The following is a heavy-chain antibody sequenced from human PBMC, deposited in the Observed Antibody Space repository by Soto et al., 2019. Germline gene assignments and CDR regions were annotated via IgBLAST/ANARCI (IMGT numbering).Heavy chain of an antibody. CDR2: IYYSGST. CDR3: ARGRVEMATINAFDI. D-gene: IGHD5-12*01. V-gene: IGHV4-59*01. CDR1: GGSISSYY. Sequence: NPSETLSLTCTVSGGSISSYYWSWIRQPPGKGLEWIGYIYYSGSTNYNPSLKSRVTISVDTSKNQFSLKLSSVTAADTAVYYCARGRVEMATINAFDIWGQGTMVTVS. J-gene: IGHJ3*02.